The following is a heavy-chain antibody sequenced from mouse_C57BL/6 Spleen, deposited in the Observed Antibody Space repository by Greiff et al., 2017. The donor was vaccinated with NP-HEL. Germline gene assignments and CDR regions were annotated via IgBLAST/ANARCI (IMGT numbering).Heavy chain of an antibody. CDR2: ISYDGSN. D-gene: IGHD2-5*01. J-gene: IGHJ3*01. CDR1: GYSITSGYY. Sequence: EVKLLESGPGLVKPSQSLSLTCSVTGYSITSGYYWNWIRQFPGNKLEWMGYISYDGSNNYNPSLKNRISITRDTSKNQFFLKLNSVITEDTATYYCARDRVYYSNSAWFAYWGQGTLVTVSA. V-gene: IGHV3-6*01. CDR3: ARDRVYYSNSAWFAY.